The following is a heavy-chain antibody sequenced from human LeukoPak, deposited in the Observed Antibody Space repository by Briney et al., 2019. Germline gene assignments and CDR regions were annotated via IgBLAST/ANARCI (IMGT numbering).Heavy chain of an antibody. CDR2: IIPIFGTA. V-gene: IGHV1-69*05. CDR1: GGTFSSYA. CDR3: ARGATAGYYYYYMDV. J-gene: IGHJ6*03. Sequence: SVKVSCKASGGTFSSYAISWVRQAPGQGLEWMGGIIPIFGTANYAQKFQGRVTITTDGSTSTAYMELSSLRSEDTAVYYCARGATAGYYYYYMDVWGKGTTVTVSS. D-gene: IGHD5-24*01.